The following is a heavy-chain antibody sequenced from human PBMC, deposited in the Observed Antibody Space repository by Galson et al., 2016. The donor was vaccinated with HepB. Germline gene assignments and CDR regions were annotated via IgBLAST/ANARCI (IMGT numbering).Heavy chain of an antibody. V-gene: IGHV4-34*01. D-gene: IGHD2-15*01. CDR1: GGSFSSYY. Sequence: SETLSLTCAVYGGSFSSYYWNWIRQPPGKGLEWIGEINHSGSTNYNPSLKSRVPISVDPSKNQFALPLSSVTASDTAVYYCARGRDWTLVAAPFDYWGQGTLVTVSS. J-gene: IGHJ4*02. CDR2: INHSGST. CDR3: ARGRDWTLVAAPFDY.